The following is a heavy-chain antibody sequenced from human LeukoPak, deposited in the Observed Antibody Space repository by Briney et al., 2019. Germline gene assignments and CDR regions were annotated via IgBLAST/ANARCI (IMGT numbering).Heavy chain of an antibody. Sequence: SGGSLRLSCAASGFTFSSYSMNWVRQAPGKGLEWVSSISSSSSYIYYADSVKGRFTISRDNAKNSLYLQMNSLRAEDTAVYYCARARGQLRYFDWYTFDYWGQGTLVTVSS. V-gene: IGHV3-21*01. CDR1: GFTFSSYS. J-gene: IGHJ4*02. CDR3: ARARGQLRYFDWYTFDY. CDR2: ISSSSSYI. D-gene: IGHD3-9*01.